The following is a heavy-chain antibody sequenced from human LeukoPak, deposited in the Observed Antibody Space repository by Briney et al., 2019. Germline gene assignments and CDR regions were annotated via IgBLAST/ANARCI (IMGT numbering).Heavy chain of an antibody. CDR3: AKVAVTTDYYYYMDV. V-gene: IGHV3-30*02. D-gene: IGHD4-17*01. J-gene: IGHJ6*03. Sequence: GGSLRLSCAASGFTFSSYGMHWVRQAPGKGLEWVAFIRYDGSNKYYADSVKGRFTISRDNSKSTLYLQMNSLRAEDTAVYYCAKVAVTTDYYYYMDVWGKGTTVTVSS. CDR2: IRYDGSNK. CDR1: GFTFSSYG.